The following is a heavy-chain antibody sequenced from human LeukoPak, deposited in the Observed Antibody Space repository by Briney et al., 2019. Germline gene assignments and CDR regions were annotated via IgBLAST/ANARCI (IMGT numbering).Heavy chain of an antibody. J-gene: IGHJ4*02. Sequence: PGASLRLSCAASGFNFNKYGMHWVRQPPGKGLEWVAVIWYDGTKTFYTDSVKGRFTISRDNSKNTLYLQMNSLRAEDTAVYYCARDLKDVWGSYRYSPSWASGLFDYWGQGTLVTVSS. D-gene: IGHD3-16*02. CDR2: IWYDGTKT. CDR3: ARDLKDVWGSYRYSPSWASGLFDY. V-gene: IGHV3-33*01. CDR1: GFNFNKYG.